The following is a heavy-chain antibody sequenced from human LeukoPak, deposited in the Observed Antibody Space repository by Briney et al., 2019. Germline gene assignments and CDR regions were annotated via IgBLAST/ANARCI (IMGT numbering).Heavy chain of an antibody. V-gene: IGHV3-11*04. CDR2: IGGWRSII. J-gene: IGHJ5*02. Sequence: NPGGSLRLSCAASGFTVSNNYMGWVRQAPGKGGEWVSFIGGWRSIISCGDPVRGRFTISRDKARNSLYLQMNSLRAEDTAVYYCARDSGYCSGGRCYAWFDPWGQGTLVTVSS. CDR1: GFTVSNNY. CDR3: ARDSGYCSGGRCYAWFDP. D-gene: IGHD2-15*01.